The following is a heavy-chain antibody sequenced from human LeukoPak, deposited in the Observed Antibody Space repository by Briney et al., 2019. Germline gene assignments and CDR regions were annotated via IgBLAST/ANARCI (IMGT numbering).Heavy chain of an antibody. CDR2: INHSGST. J-gene: IGHJ4*02. CDR3: ARVVPAAFDY. CDR1: GGSFSGCY. V-gene: IGHV4-34*01. D-gene: IGHD2-2*01. Sequence: SETLSLTCAVYGGSFSGCYWSWIRQPPGKGLEWIGEINHSGSTNYNPSLKSRVTISVDTSKNQFSLKLSSVAAADTAVYYCARVVPAAFDYWGQGTLVTVSS.